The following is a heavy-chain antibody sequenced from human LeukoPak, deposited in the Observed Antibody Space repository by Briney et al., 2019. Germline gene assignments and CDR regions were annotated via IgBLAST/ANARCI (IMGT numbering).Heavy chain of an antibody. J-gene: IGHJ6*03. CDR2: IRWSGGST. CDR1: GFRFDDYG. Sequence: PGGSLRLSCAASGFRFDDYGMSWVRQPPGKGLEWGSGIRWSGGSTGYADSVKGRFIISRDNAKNSLYLQMNSLRAEDSALYYCARGVYSNYPNYYYMDVWGKGTTVTVSS. V-gene: IGHV3-20*04. CDR3: ARGVYSNYPNYYYMDV. D-gene: IGHD4-11*01.